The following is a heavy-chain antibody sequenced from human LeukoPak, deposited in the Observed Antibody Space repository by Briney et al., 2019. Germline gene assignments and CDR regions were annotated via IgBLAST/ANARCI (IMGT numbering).Heavy chain of an antibody. CDR3: ARGGYSGYDSAN. J-gene: IGHJ4*02. Sequence: PGGSLRLSCAASGFTFSDYSMNWVRQAPGKGLEWISYIGIDSGNTNYADSVKGRFTISRDNAKNSLYLQMNSLRAEDTAVYYCARGGYSGYDSANWGQGTLVTVSS. CDR1: GFTFSDYS. CDR2: IGIDSGNT. V-gene: IGHV3-21*05. D-gene: IGHD5-12*01.